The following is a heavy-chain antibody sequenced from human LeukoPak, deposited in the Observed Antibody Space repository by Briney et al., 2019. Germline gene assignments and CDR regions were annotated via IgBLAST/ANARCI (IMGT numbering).Heavy chain of an antibody. CDR1: GGTFSSYA. CDR2: IIPIFGTA. Sequence: SVKVSCKASGGTFSSYAISWVRQAPGQGLEWMGGIIPIFGTANYAQKFQGRVRITADESTSTAYMELSSLRSEDTAVYYCAIRSSLLEGPPQFVLYYFDYWGQGTLVTVSS. V-gene: IGHV1-69*13. J-gene: IGHJ4*02. CDR3: AIRSSLLEGPPQFVLYYFDY. D-gene: IGHD6-6*01.